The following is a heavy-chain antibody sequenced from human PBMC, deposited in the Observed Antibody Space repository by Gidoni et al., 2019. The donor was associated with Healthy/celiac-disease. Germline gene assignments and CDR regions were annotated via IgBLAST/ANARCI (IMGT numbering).Heavy chain of an antibody. Sequence: QVQLVESGGGVVQPGRSLRLSCAASGFTFSRYAMHWVRQAPGKGLEWVAVISYDGSNKYYADSVKGRFTISRDNSKNTLYLQINSLRAEDTAVYYCARDYYDILTGYLGPDYWGQGTLVTVSS. V-gene: IGHV3-30-3*01. J-gene: IGHJ4*02. CDR3: ARDYYDILTGYLGPDY. D-gene: IGHD3-9*01. CDR2: ISYDGSNK. CDR1: GFTFSRYA.